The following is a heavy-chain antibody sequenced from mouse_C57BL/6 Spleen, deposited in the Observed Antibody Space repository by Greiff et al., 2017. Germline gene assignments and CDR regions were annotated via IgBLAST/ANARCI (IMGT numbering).Heavy chain of an antibody. CDR2: INPNNGGT. CDR1: GYTFTDYY. J-gene: IGHJ1*03. CDR3: ARREYRYWYFDV. Sequence: VQLQQSGPELVKPGASVKISCKASGYTFTDYYMNWVKQSHGKSLEWIGDINPNNGGTSYNQKFKGKATLTVDKSSSTAYMELRSLTSEDSAVYYCARREYRYWYFDVWGTGTTVTVSS. D-gene: IGHD5-2*01. V-gene: IGHV1-26*01.